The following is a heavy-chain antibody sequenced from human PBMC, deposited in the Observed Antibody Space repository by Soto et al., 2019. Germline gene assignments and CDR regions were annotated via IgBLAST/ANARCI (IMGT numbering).Heavy chain of an antibody. CDR2: IYYTEGT. CDR3: VSAAKWELLFDY. Sequence: SETLALTCAVSGGSISSSNYYWAWIRQPPGKGLEWIGNIYYTEGTYYNPSLKSRVTISVDTSKNQVSLKLFSVTAADTAVYYCVSAAKWELLFDYWGQGTLVTVSS. J-gene: IGHJ4*02. V-gene: IGHV4-39*01. D-gene: IGHD1-26*01. CDR1: GGSISSSNYY.